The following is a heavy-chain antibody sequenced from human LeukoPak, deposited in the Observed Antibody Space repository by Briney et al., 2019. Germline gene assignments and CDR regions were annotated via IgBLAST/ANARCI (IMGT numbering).Heavy chain of an antibody. D-gene: IGHD4-17*01. CDR2: ISAYNGNT. J-gene: IGHJ6*03. CDR1: GYTFTSYG. Sequence: ASVKVSCKASGYTFTSYGISWVRQAPGQGLEWMGWISAYNGNTNYAQKLQGRVTMTTDTSTSTAYTELRSLRSDDTAVYYCARDDYGDYGVYYYMDVWGKGTTVTVSS. V-gene: IGHV1-18*01. CDR3: ARDDYGDYGVYYYMDV.